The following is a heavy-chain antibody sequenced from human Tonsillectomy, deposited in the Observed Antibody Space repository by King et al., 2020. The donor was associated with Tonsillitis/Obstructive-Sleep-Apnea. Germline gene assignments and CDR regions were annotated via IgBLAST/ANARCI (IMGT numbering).Heavy chain of an antibody. CDR3: ARTTPPYYYYHMDV. J-gene: IGHJ6*03. Sequence: QLQESGPGLVKPSQSLSLTCTVSGGSISSGDYFWSWIRQHPGKGLEWLGYISYSGSTYYNPSLKSRVTISADTSKNQFSLQLRSVTVADPAVYFCARTTPPYYYYHMDVWGKGTTVTVSS. V-gene: IGHV4-31*03. CDR2: ISYSGST. D-gene: IGHD1-1*01. CDR1: GGSISSGDYF.